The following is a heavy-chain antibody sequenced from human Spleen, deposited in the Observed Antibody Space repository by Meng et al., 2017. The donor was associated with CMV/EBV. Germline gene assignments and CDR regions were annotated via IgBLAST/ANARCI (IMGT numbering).Heavy chain of an antibody. CDR1: GFTFSDYT. J-gene: IGHJ5*02. Sequence: GESLKISCAASGFTFSDYTMTWVRQAPGKGLEWDSSISSGGGFIYSADSLKGRFTISRDNAKSSLYLQMNSLRADDTAVYYCARDVAVAAPPFDPWGQGTLVTVSS. V-gene: IGHV3-21*01. D-gene: IGHD6-19*01. CDR2: ISSGGGFI. CDR3: ARDVAVAAPPFDP.